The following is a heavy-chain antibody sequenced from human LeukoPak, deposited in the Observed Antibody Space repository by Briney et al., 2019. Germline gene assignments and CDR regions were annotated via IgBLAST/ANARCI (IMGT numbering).Heavy chain of an antibody. J-gene: IGHJ3*02. CDR1: GFTFSSYG. D-gene: IGHD2-21*02. CDR3: TSHTGTGDAFQPFHI. CDR2: ISYDGSNK. Sequence: PGGSLRLSCAASGFTFSSYGMHWVRQAPGKGLEWVAVISYDGSNKYYADSVKGRFTISRDNSKNTLYLQMNSLRAEDTAVYYCTSHTGTGDAFQPFHIWGQGTMVTVSS. V-gene: IGHV3-30*03.